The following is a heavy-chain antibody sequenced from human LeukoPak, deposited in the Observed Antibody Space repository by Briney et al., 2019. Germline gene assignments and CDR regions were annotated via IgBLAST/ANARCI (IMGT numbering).Heavy chain of an antibody. D-gene: IGHD2-2*01. CDR2: ISSSSSYT. CDR3: ARGCSSTSCHTADNWFDP. CDR1: GFTFSNYY. Sequence: AGSLRLSCAASGFTFSNYYMNWIRQAPGKGLEWVSYISSSSSYTNYADSVKGRFTISRDNAKNSLYLQMNSLRAEDTAVYYCARGCSSTSCHTADNWFDPWGQGTLVTVSS. J-gene: IGHJ5*02. V-gene: IGHV3-11*06.